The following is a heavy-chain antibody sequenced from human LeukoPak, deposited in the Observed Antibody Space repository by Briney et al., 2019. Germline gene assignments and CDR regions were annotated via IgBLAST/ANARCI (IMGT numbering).Heavy chain of an antibody. D-gene: IGHD2-15*01. J-gene: IGHJ5*02. CDR2: IAAGNGNT. V-gene: IGHV1-3*01. Sequence: ASVKVSCKASGYTFTNYTMHWVRRAPGQRLEWMGWIAAGNGNTRYSQQFQDRVTITRDTSASTAYMELSSLRAEDTAVYYCARGPACSGGSCYYWFDPWGQGTLVTVSS. CDR1: GYTFTNYT. CDR3: ARGPACSGGSCYYWFDP.